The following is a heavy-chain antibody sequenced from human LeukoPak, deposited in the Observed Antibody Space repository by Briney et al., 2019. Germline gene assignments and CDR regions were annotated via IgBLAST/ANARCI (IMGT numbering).Heavy chain of an antibody. CDR1: GFTFSSYA. J-gene: IGHJ6*03. Sequence: GGSLRLSCAASGFTFSSYAMSWVRQAPGKGLEWVSAISGSGGSTYYADSVKGRFTISRDNAKNSLYLQMNSLRAEDTAVYYCARRGGYYYYYMDVWGKGTTATISS. CDR3: ARRGGYYYYYMDV. D-gene: IGHD3-16*01. CDR2: ISGSGGST. V-gene: IGHV3-23*01.